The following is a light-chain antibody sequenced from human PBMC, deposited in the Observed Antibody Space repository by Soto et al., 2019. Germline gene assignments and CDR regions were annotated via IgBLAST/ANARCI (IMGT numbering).Light chain of an antibody. J-gene: IGKJ1*01. Sequence: EIVMTQSPATLSVSPGERATLSCRASESVSSNLAWYQQKPGQAPRLLIYGASTRATGIPARFSGSGSGTAFTLTISSLQSEVFAVYYFQQYNNWPWTFGQGTKVEIK. CDR3: QQYNNWPWT. V-gene: IGKV3-15*01. CDR1: ESVSSN. CDR2: GAS.